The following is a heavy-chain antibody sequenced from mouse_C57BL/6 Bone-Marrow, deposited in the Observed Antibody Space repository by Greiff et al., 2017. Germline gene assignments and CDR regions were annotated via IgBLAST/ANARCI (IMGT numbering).Heavy chain of an antibody. V-gene: IGHV1-81*01. Sequence: VQLQQSGAELARPGASVKLSCKASGYTFTSYGISWVKQRTGQGLEWIGEIYPRSGNTYYNEKFKGKATLTADKSSSTAYIELRSLTSEDSAVYFCARYGYYGSPDYWGQGTTLTVSS. CDR3: ARYGYYGSPDY. D-gene: IGHD1-1*01. CDR1: GYTFTSYG. J-gene: IGHJ2*01. CDR2: IYPRSGNT.